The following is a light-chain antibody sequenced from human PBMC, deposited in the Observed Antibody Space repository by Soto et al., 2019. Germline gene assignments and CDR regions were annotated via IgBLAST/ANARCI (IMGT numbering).Light chain of an antibody. CDR2: AAS. J-gene: IGKJ4*01. CDR1: QGISLY. CDR3: QQVNSYPS. V-gene: IGKV1-9*01. Sequence: IQLTQSPSSLSASVGDRVTITCRASQGISLYLAWYQQKPGKAPKLLIYAASTLQSGVPSRFSGSGSVTDFTLTISSLQLEDFATYYCQQVNSYPSFGGGTKVEIK.